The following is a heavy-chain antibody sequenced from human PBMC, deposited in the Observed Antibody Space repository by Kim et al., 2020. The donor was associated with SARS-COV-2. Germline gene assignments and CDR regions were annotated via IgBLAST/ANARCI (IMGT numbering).Heavy chain of an antibody. J-gene: IGHJ5*02. CDR3: ARVVVVAATPKDNWFDP. Sequence: VKGRFTISRDNAKNSLYLQMNSLRAEDTAVYYCARVVVVAATPKDNWFDPWGQGTLVTVSS. V-gene: IGHV3-11*06. D-gene: IGHD2-15*01.